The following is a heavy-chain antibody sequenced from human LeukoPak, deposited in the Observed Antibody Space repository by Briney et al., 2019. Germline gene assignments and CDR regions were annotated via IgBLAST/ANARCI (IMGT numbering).Heavy chain of an antibody. D-gene: IGHD3-9*01. J-gene: IGHJ4*02. CDR3: ANYDILTGYPGGY. Sequence: GRSLRLSCTVSGFTFSDDAMSWVRQAPGEGLEWVGFIRSKAFGGTTRYAASVKGRFTISRDDSKSIAYLQMNSLKTEDTAVYYCANYDILTGYPGGYWGQGTLVTVSS. CDR1: GFTFSDDA. V-gene: IGHV3-49*04. CDR2: IRSKAFGGTT.